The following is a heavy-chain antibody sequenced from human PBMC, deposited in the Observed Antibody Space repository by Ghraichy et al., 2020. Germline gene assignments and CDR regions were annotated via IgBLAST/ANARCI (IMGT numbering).Heavy chain of an antibody. J-gene: IGHJ6*02. CDR2: ISAYNGNT. CDR1: GYTFTSYG. CDR3: ARDRLGGLPSLYGMDV. Sequence: ASVKVSCKASGYTFTSYGISWVRQAPGQGLEWMGWISAYNGNTNYAQKLQGRVTMTTDTSTSTAYMELRSLRSDDTAVYYCARDRLGGLPSLYGMDVWGQGTTVTVSS. V-gene: IGHV1-18*01. D-gene: IGHD3-16*01.